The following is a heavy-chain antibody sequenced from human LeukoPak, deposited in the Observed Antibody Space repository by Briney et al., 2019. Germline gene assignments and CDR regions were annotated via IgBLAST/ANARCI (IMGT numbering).Heavy chain of an antibody. CDR1: GFTFSIYW. Sequence: GGSLRLSCAASGFTFSIYWMHWVRQAPGKGLVWVSRINSDGSITTYADSVKGRFTIPRDNAKNTPYLQMNSLRAEDTAVYYCARPRSGVGYYFDYWGQGTLVTVSS. D-gene: IGHD2-8*02. CDR3: ARPRSGVGYYFDY. V-gene: IGHV3-74*01. J-gene: IGHJ4*02. CDR2: INSDGSIT.